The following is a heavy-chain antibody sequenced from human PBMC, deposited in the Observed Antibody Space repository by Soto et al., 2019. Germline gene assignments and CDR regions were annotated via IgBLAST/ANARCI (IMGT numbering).Heavy chain of an antibody. CDR2: IKQDGSEK. CDR3: ATTYYDSSGSPGDYFDY. CDR1: GFTFSSYW. J-gene: IGHJ4*02. V-gene: IGHV3-7*05. Sequence: EVQLVESGGGLVQPGGSLRLSCAASGFTFSSYWMSWVRQAPGKGLEWVANIKQDGSEKYYVDSVKGRFTISRDNAKNSLDLQMNSLRAEDTAVYYCATTYYDSSGSPGDYFDYWGQGTLVTVSS. D-gene: IGHD3-22*01.